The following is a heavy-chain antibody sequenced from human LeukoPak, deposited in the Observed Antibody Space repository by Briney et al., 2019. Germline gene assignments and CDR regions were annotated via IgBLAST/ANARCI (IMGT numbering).Heavy chain of an antibody. CDR1: GGSISCYY. CDR3: ARHLSYYEGIGDPPGV. CDR2: IYDSGST. D-gene: IGHD3-22*01. J-gene: IGHJ6*02. V-gene: IGHV4-59*08. Sequence: SETLSLTCTVSGGSISCYYWSWIRQPPGKGLEWIGYIYDSGSTNYNPSLKSRVTISVDTSKNQISLKLSSVTAADTAVYYCARHLSYYEGIGDPPGVWGQGTTVIVSS.